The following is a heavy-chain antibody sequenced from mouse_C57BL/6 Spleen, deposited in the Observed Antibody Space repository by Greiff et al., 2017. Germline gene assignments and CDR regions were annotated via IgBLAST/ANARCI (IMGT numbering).Heavy chain of an antibody. V-gene: IGHV2-2*01. CDR2: IWSGGST. CDR3: ARKRDGEPGSMDY. D-gene: IGHD1-2*01. J-gene: IGHJ4*01. Sequence: VQRVESGPGLVQPSQSLSITCTVSGFSLTSYGVHWVRQSPGKGLEWLGVIWSGGSTDYNAAFISRLSISKDNSKSQVFFKMNSLQADDTAIYYCARKRDGEPGSMDYWGQGTSVTVSS. CDR1: GFSLTSYG.